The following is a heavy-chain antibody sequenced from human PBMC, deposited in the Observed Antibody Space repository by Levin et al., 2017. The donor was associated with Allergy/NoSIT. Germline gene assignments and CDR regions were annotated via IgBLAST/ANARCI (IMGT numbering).Heavy chain of an antibody. CDR3: AGDRVLRHSSGWWYYGMDV. J-gene: IGHJ6*02. CDR2: IYYSGST. Sequence: TPSETLSLTCTVSGGSISSSSYYWGWIRQPPGKGLEWIGSIYYSGSTNYNPSLKSRVTISVDTSKNQFSLKLSSVTAADTAVYYCAGDRVLRHSSGWWYYGMDVWGQGTTVTVSS. D-gene: IGHD6-19*01. V-gene: IGHV4-39*07. CDR1: GGSISSSSYY.